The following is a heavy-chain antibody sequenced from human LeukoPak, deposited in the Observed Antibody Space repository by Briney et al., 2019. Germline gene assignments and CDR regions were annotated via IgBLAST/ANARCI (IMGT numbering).Heavy chain of an antibody. D-gene: IGHD2-2*01. CDR3: ARVTRLGCSSTSCYRGDYYYGMDV. V-gene: IGHV1-46*01. Sequence: ASVKVSCKASGYTFINYYMHWVRQAPGQGLEWMGIINPSGGSTSYAQKFQGRVTMTRDTSTSTVYMELSSLRSEDTAVYYCARVTRLGCSSTSCYRGDYYYGMDVWGQGTTVTVSS. J-gene: IGHJ6*02. CDR2: INPSGGST. CDR1: GYTFINYY.